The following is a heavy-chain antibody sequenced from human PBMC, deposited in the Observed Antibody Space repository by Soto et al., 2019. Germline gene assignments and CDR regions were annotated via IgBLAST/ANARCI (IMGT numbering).Heavy chain of an antibody. CDR3: ARERDLDVWRGYYAVMGWFDP. Sequence: PSETLSLTCTVSGGSISSGGYYWSWIRQHPGKGLEWIGYIYYSGSTYYNPSLKSRVTISVDTSKNQFSLKLSSVTAADTAVYYCARERDLDVWRGYYAVMGWFDPWGQGTLVTVSS. D-gene: IGHD3-3*01. CDR1: GGSISSGGYY. J-gene: IGHJ5*02. V-gene: IGHV4-31*03. CDR2: IYYSGST.